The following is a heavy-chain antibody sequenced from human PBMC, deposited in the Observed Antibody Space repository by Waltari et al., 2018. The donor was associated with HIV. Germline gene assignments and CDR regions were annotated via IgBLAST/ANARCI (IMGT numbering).Heavy chain of an antibody. V-gene: IGHV4-61*02. D-gene: IGHD1-1*01. CDR1: GGSISSGSYY. Sequence: QVQLQESGPGLVKPSQTLSLTCTVSGGSISSGSYYWSWIRQPAGKGLEWIGRIYTSGSTTYNPSLKSRVTISVDTSKNQFSLKLSSVTAADTAVYYCARHPEISTGTLEGNWFDPWGQGTLVTVSS. J-gene: IGHJ5*02. CDR3: ARHPEISTGTLEGNWFDP. CDR2: IYTSGST.